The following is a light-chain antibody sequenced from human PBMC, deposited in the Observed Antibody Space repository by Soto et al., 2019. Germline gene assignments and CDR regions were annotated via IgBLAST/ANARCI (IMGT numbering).Light chain of an antibody. CDR1: SSNIGAGYD. CDR3: QSYDSSLSGV. V-gene: IGLV1-40*01. CDR2: GNS. Sequence: QSVLTQPPSVSGAPGQRVTISCTGSSSNIGAGYDVHWYQQLPGTAPKLLIYGNSNRPSGVPDRFSGSKSCTSASLAITGIQAEDEADYYCQSYDSSLSGVFGGGTQLTVL. J-gene: IGLJ3*02.